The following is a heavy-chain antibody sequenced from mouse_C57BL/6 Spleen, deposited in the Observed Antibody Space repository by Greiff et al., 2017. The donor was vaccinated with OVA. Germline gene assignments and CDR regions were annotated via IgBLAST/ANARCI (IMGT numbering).Heavy chain of an antibody. CDR2: INPGSGGT. J-gene: IGHJ3*01. V-gene: IGHV1-54*01. CDR1: GYAFTNYL. Sequence: VQLQQSGAELVRPGTSVKVSCKASGYAFTNYLIEWVKQRPGQGLEWIGVINPGSGGTTYNEKFKGKATLTADKSSSTAYMQLSSLTSEDSAVYFCARSRVTEGFAYWGQGTLVTVSA. D-gene: IGHD2-1*01. CDR3: ARSRVTEGFAY.